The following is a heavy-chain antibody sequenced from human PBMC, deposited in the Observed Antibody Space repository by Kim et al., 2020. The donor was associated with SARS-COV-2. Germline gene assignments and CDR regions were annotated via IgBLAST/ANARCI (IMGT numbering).Heavy chain of an antibody. V-gene: IGHV1-18*01. CDR2: ISAYNGNT. CDR1: GYKFTSYG. Sequence: ASVKVSCKASGYKFTSYGITWVRQAPGQGLEWMGWISAYNGNTNYAQKLQGRVTMTTDTSTSTAYMELRSLRSDDTAVYYCARVSLGDFGGYVDAFDIWGQGTMVTVSS. CDR3: ARVSLGDFGGYVDAFDI. J-gene: IGHJ3*02. D-gene: IGHD2-21*02.